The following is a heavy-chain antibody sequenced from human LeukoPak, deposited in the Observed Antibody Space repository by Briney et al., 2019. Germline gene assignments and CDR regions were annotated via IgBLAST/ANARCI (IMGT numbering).Heavy chain of an antibody. Sequence: PSETLSLTCTVSGGSISSYYWSWIRQPAGKGLEWIGRIYTSGSTNYNPSLKSRVTMSVDTPKNQYSLKLSYVTAADTAVYYWARVGYDSSGYYYYAFDIWGQGTMVTVSS. D-gene: IGHD3-22*01. CDR3: ARVGYDSSGYYYYAFDI. J-gene: IGHJ3*02. V-gene: IGHV4-4*07. CDR1: GGSISSYY. CDR2: IYTSGST.